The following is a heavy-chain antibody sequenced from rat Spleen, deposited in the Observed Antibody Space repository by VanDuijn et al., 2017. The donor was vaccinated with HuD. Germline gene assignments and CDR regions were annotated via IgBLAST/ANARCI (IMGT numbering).Heavy chain of an antibody. V-gene: IGHV2S1*01. CDR1: GFSLTNYH. Sequence: QVQLKESGPGLVQSSQTLSLTCTVSGFSLTNYHVSWVRQPPGKGLEWMGAIWSGGSTNYNSSLKSRLSISRDTSKSQVFLKMNSLQPEDTGTYYCARQGDWYFDFWGPGTMVTVSS. CDR2: IWSGGST. CDR3: ARQGDWYFDF. J-gene: IGHJ1*01.